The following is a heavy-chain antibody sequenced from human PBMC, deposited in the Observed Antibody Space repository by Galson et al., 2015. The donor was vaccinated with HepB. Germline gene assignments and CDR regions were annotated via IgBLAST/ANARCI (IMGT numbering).Heavy chain of an antibody. CDR1: GFTFSSYS. V-gene: IGHV3-48*04. CDR2: ISSSSSTI. Sequence: SLRLSCAASGFTFSSYSMNWVRQAPGKGLEWVSYISSSSSTIYYADSVKGRFTISRDNAKNSLYLQMNSLRAEDTAVYYCARIYGAYDSSGYHYYYYGMDVWGQGTTVTVSS. J-gene: IGHJ6*02. CDR3: ARIYGAYDSSGYHYYYYGMDV. D-gene: IGHD3-22*01.